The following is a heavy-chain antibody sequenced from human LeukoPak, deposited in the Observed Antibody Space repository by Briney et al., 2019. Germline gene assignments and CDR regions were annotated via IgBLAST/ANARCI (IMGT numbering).Heavy chain of an antibody. D-gene: IGHD1-26*01. V-gene: IGHV3-53*01. CDR1: GFIVSGDF. J-gene: IGHJ4*02. Sequence: GGSLRLSCAASGFIVSGDFMSWVRQAPGKGLEWVSVIYSDGSTYYADSLKGRFTISRDNSKNTLDLQMTGLRAEDTAVYYCARGRGRGRDSPWFDYWGQGTLVTVSS. CDR2: IYSDGST. CDR3: ARGRGRGRDSPWFDY.